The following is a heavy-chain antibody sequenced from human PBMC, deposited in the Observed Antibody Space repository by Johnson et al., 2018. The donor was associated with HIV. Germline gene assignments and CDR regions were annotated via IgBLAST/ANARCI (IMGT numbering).Heavy chain of an antibody. CDR1: GFTFTDYY. V-gene: IGHV3-11*04. J-gene: IGHJ3*02. Sequence: QVQLVESGGVVVQPGGSLRLSCAASGFTFTDYYMTWIRQAPGKGLEWVSHISTSGGGIYYADSVKGRFTISRDNARNSLYLQMNSLRAEDTAVYYCARVRYSSGWPIYAFGIWGQGTVVIVSS. CDR2: ISTSGGGI. D-gene: IGHD6-19*01. CDR3: ARVRYSSGWPIYAFGI.